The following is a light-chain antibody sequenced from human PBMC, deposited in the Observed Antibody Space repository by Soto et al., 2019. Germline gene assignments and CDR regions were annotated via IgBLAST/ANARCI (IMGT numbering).Light chain of an antibody. Sequence: QSVLTQPPSVSAAPGQKVTISCSGSSSNIGNNYVSWYQQLPGTAPKLLIYDNNKRPSGIPDLFSGSKSGTSATLGITGLQTGDEADYYCGTWDSILSAYVFGTGTKVTVL. CDR1: SSNIGNNY. CDR3: GTWDSILSAYV. J-gene: IGLJ1*01. CDR2: DNN. V-gene: IGLV1-51*01.